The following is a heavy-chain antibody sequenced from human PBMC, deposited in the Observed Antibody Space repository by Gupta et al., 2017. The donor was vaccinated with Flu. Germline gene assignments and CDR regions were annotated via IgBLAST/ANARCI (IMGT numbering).Heavy chain of an antibody. D-gene: IGHD3-22*01. Sequence: EVQLVESGGGLVQPGRSLRLSCAASGFTFDDYAMHWVRPAPGKGLEGVSGISGNSGSIGYADSVKGRFTSTRGNAKKSMYLQRKSLKTEDSALYYWAKDIKPTYEDSTEDNDAFDIGGQGTIVTVSS. CDR3: AKDIKPTYEDSTEDNDAFDI. J-gene: IGHJ3*02. V-gene: IGHV3-9*01. CDR1: GFTFDDYA. CDR2: ISGNSGSI.